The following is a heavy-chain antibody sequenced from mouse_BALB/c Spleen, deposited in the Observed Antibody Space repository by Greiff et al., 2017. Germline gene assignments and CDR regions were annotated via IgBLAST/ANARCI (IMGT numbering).Heavy chain of an antibody. CDR1: GFTFNTNA. Sequence: TGGGLVQPKGSLKLSCAASGFTFNTNAMNWVRQAPGKGLEWVARIRSKSNNYATYYADSVKDRFTISRDDSQSMLYLQMNNLKTEDTAMYYCVRDYYGPYAMDYWGQGTSVTVSS. J-gene: IGHJ4*01. D-gene: IGHD1-2*01. CDR2: IRSKSNNYAT. V-gene: IGHV10S3*01. CDR3: VRDYYGPYAMDY.